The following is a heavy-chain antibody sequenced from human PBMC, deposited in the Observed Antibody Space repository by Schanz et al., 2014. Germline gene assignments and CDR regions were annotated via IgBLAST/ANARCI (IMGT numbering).Heavy chain of an antibody. CDR3: ARIIDGDYLY. CDR2: IIPPLRQT. D-gene: IGHD4-17*01. Sequence: QVRLVQSGAEVKKPGSSVKVSCKSSGATFNSYAFGWVRQAPGQGFEWVGSIIPPLRQTRYAQKFEERVIITADTSTTTVYMDLASLTSDEPPLYFCARIIDGDYLYWGQGTLVTVSS. CDR1: GATFNSYA. V-gene: IGHV1-69*04. J-gene: IGHJ4*02.